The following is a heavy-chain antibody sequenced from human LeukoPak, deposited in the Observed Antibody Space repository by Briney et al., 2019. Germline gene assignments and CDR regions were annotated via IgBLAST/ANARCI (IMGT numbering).Heavy chain of an antibody. Sequence: PGESLRLSCAASGFSFSSYAMSWVRQTPGKGLEWVSAISGSGTNTYYADSVKGRFTISRDNSKNSLYLQMNSLRAVDTAVYYCAKGPLAALGDYWGQGTLVTVSS. V-gene: IGHV3-23*01. J-gene: IGHJ4*02. CDR2: ISGSGTNT. CDR1: GFSFSSYA. D-gene: IGHD2-15*01. CDR3: AKGPLAALGDY.